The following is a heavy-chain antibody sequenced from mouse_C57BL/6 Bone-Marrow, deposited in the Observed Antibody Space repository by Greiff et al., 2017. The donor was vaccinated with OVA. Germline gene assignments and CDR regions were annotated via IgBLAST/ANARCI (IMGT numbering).Heavy chain of an antibody. J-gene: IGHJ2*01. CDR1: GFTFTAYY. D-gene: IGHD1-1*01. CDR3: AIRGGNYYGSSYGDY. CDR2: VYPYHGGT. V-gene: IGHV1-36*01. Sequence: EVKLMESGPVLVKPGPSVKLSCKASGFTFTAYYMHWVKQSPGKSLEWIGLVYPYHGGTSYNQKFKGTATLTVDTSSSTAYMELNSLTSEDSAVYYCAIRGGNYYGSSYGDYCGQGTTLTVSS.